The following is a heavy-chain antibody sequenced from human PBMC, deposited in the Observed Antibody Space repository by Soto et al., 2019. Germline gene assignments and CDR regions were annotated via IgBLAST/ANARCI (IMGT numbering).Heavy chain of an antibody. Sequence: ASVKVACKASGYTFTSYDINWVRQATGEGLEWMGWMNPNSGNTGYAQKFQGRVTMTRNTSISTAYMELSSLRSEDTAVYYCARGRWYGSGIAFDICGQGTMVTVSS. V-gene: IGHV1-8*01. CDR3: ARGRWYGSGIAFDI. CDR1: GYTFTSYD. CDR2: MNPNSGNT. D-gene: IGHD3-10*01. J-gene: IGHJ3*02.